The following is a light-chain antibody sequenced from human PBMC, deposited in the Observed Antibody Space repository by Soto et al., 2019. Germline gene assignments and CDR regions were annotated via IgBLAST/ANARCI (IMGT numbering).Light chain of an antibody. J-gene: IGKJ1*01. CDR2: DAS. V-gene: IGKV1-33*01. CDR1: QDISNY. Sequence: DIQMTQSPSSLSASVGDRVTITCQASQDISNYLNWYQQKPGKAPKLLIYDASNLETGVPSRFSGSGSGTDFTFTISSLQPEDIATYYCQQYYSTLRTFGQGTKVEIK. CDR3: QQYYSTLRT.